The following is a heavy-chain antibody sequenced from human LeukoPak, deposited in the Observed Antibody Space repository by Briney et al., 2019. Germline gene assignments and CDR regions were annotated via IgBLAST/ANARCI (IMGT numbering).Heavy chain of an antibody. J-gene: IGHJ4*02. CDR1: GFTFSSYA. CDR2: ISGSGGST. Sequence: GGSLRLSCAASGFTFSSYAMSWVRQAPGKGLEWVSAISGSGGSTYYADSVKGRFTISRDNSKNTLYLQMNSLRAEDTAVYYRAKSVRARVFVPFDYWGQGTLVTVSS. CDR3: AKSVRARVFVPFDY. V-gene: IGHV3-23*01. D-gene: IGHD2-8*01.